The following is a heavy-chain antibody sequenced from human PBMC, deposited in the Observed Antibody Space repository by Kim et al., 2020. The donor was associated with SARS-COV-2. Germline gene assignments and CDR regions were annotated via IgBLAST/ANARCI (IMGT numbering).Heavy chain of an antibody. CDR1: GGSISSYY. CDR3: AREADFWSGYYPVPPLYYFDY. CDR2: IYTSGST. D-gene: IGHD3-3*01. V-gene: IGHV4-4*07. Sequence: SETLSLTCTVSGGSISSYYWSWIRQPAGKGLEWIGRIYTSGSTNYNPSLKSRVTMSVDTSENQFSLKLSSVTAADTAVYYCAREADFWSGYYPVPPLYYFDYWGQGTLVTVSS. J-gene: IGHJ4*02.